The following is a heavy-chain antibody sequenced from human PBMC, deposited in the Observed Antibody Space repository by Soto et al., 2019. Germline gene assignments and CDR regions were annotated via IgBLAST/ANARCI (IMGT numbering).Heavy chain of an antibody. Sequence: ASVKVSCKASGYTFTSYGISWVRQAPGQGLEWMGWISAYNGNTNYAQKFQGRVTMTTDTSTSTAYMELRSLRSADTAVYYCARGGYYYGAGSYSWGGDYDHYGMDVWGQGTTVTVSS. CDR3: ARGGYYYGAGSYSWGGDYDHYGMDV. CDR2: ISAYNGNT. CDR1: GYTFTSYG. J-gene: IGHJ6*02. D-gene: IGHD3-10*01. V-gene: IGHV1-18*01.